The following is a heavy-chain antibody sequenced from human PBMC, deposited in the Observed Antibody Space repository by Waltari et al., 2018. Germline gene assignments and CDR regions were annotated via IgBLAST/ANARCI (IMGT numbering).Heavy chain of an antibody. V-gene: IGHV4-39*01. CDR1: GGSISSSSYY. D-gene: IGHD3-10*01. CDR2: IYYSGST. J-gene: IGHJ4*02. Sequence: QLQLQESGPGLVKPSETLSLTCTVSGGSISSSSYYWGWIRQPPGKGLEWIGSIYYSGSTYYNPSLKSRVTISVDTSKNQFSLKLSSVTAADTAVYYCARRLGVLLWFGELRHFDYWGQGTLVTVSS. CDR3: ARRLGVLLWFGELRHFDY.